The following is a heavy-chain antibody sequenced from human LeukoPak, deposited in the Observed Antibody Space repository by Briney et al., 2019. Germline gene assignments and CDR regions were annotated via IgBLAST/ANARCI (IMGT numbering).Heavy chain of an antibody. CDR2: ISYDGSNK. V-gene: IGHV3-30*03. CDR1: GFTFSSYS. D-gene: IGHD6-13*01. Sequence: GGSLRLSCAASGFTFSSYSMHWVRQAPGRGLEWVAVISYDGSNKYYADSVKGRFTISRDNSKNTLYLQMNSLRAEDTAVYYCARESGSLGSSWYFRGDLARSGGMDVWGQGTTVTVSS. CDR3: ARESGSLGSSWYFRGDLARSGGMDV. J-gene: IGHJ6*02.